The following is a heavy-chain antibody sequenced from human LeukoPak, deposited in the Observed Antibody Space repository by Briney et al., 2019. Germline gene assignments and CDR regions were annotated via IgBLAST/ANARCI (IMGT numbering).Heavy chain of an antibody. J-gene: IGHJ4*02. CDR3: ARHIQQWLPDY. D-gene: IGHD6-19*01. V-gene: IGHV4-34*01. CDR1: GGSFSGYY. CDR2: INHSGST. Sequence: PSETLSLTCAVYGGSFSGYYWSWIRQPPGKGLEWIGEINHSGSTNYNPTLKSRVTMSVDTSKNQVSLKLSSVTAADTAVYYCARHIQQWLPDYWGQGTLVTVSS.